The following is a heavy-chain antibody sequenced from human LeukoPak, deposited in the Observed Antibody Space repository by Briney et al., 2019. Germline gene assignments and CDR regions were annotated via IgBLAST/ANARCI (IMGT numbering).Heavy chain of an antibody. CDR3: ARDGYYYDSSGYYPESWFDP. D-gene: IGHD3-22*01. V-gene: IGHV4-59*01. Sequence: PSETLSLTCTVSGGSISCYYWSWIRQPPGKGLEWIGYIYYSGSTNYNPSLKSRVTISVDTSKNQFSLKLSSVTAADTAVYYCARDGYYYDSSGYYPESWFDPWGQGTLVTVSS. CDR2: IYYSGST. J-gene: IGHJ5*02. CDR1: GGSISCYY.